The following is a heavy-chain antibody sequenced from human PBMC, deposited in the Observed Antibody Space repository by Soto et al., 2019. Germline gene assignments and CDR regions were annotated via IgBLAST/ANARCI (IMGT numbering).Heavy chain of an antibody. V-gene: IGHV4-61*01. J-gene: IGHJ5*02. Sequence: QVQLQESGPGLVKPSETLHLTCDVSGGSVSSGNSYWTWIRQPPGKGLEWIGYIYYSGSATYNPSLKSRVTLSVDTSKNQFSLKMTSMTAAYTAVYYGARRGGAAAGSYNWFDPWGQGSLVTVSS. D-gene: IGHD6-13*01. CDR2: IYYSGSA. CDR1: GGSVSSGNSY. CDR3: ARRGGAAAGSYNWFDP.